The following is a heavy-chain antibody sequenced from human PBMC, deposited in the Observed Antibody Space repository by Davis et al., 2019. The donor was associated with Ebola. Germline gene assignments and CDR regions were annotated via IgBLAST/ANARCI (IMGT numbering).Heavy chain of an antibody. Sequence: SVKVSCKASGYTFTSYGISWVRQAPGQGLEWMGGIIPIFGTANYAQKFQGRVTITADESTSTAYMELSSLRSEDTAVYYCAGGYYHEGSDYWGQGTLVTVSS. D-gene: IGHD3-22*01. CDR3: AGGYYHEGSDY. V-gene: IGHV1-69*13. CDR1: GYTFTSYG. J-gene: IGHJ4*02. CDR2: IIPIFGTA.